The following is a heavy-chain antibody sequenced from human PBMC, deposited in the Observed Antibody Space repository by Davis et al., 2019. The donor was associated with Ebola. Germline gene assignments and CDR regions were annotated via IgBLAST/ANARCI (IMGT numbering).Heavy chain of an antibody. V-gene: IGHV4-38-2*02. CDR2: IYHSGST. J-gene: IGHJ3*02. CDR3: ARDIGAFDI. D-gene: IGHD3-16*02. Sequence: SETLSLTCTVSGYSTSSGYYWGWIRQPPGKGLEWIGSIYHSGSTYYNPSLKSRVTISVDTSKNQFSLKLSSVTAADTAVYYCARDIGAFDIWGQGTMITVSS. CDR1: GYSTSSGYY.